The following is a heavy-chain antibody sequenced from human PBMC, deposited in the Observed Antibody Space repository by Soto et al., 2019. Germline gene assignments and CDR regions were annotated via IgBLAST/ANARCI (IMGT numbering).Heavy chain of an antibody. V-gene: IGHV3-30-3*01. CDR1: GFTFSSYA. J-gene: IGHJ5*02. CDR3: ARDLFPLWFGTNQNWFDP. CDR2: ISYDGSNK. Sequence: GGSLRLSCAASGFTFSSYAMHWVRQAPGKGLEWVAVISYDGSNKYYADSVKGRFTISRDNSKNTLYLQMNSLRAEDTAVYYCARDLFPLWFGTNQNWFDPWGQGTLVTVSS. D-gene: IGHD3-10*01.